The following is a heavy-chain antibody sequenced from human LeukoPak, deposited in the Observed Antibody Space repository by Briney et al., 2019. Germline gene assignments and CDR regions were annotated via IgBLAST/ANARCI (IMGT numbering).Heavy chain of an antibody. CDR2: IIPIFGTA. D-gene: IGHD6-13*01. Sequence: SVKVSCKASGGTFSSYAISWVRQALGQGLEWMGGIIPIFGTANYAQKFQGRVTITTDESTSTAYMELSSLRSEDTAVYYCARGGYSSSWHLIYYYYMDVWGKGTTVTVSS. V-gene: IGHV1-69*05. CDR3: ARGGYSSSWHLIYYYYMDV. CDR1: GGTFSSYA. J-gene: IGHJ6*03.